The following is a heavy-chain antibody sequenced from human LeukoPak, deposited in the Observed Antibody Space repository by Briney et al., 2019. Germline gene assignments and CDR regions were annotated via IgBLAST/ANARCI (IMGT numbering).Heavy chain of an antibody. V-gene: IGHV1-2*02. CDR2: INPNSGDT. J-gene: IGHJ6*03. Sequence: ASVKVSCKASGYTFTSYYMHWVRQAPGQGLEWMGWINPNSGDTNYAQKFQGRVTMTRDTSINTAYMELSRLRSDDTAVYYCARATAAGTLLYYVYMDVWGKGTTGTVSS. CDR1: GYTFTSYY. CDR3: ARATAAGTLLYYVYMDV. D-gene: IGHD6-13*01.